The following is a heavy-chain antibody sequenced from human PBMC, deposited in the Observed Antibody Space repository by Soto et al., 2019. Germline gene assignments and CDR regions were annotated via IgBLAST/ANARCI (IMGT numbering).Heavy chain of an antibody. J-gene: IGHJ4*01. Sequence: GSLRLSCAASGFTFINYWMHWVRQVPGRGLVWVSRIDHDGIGTSYADSVKGRFTISRDNAKNMVYLEMNSLRVEDTAVYYCGSVFEYWAHGTLVTVSS. V-gene: IGHV3-74*01. CDR2: IDHDGIGT. CDR3: GSVFEY. CDR1: GFTFINYW.